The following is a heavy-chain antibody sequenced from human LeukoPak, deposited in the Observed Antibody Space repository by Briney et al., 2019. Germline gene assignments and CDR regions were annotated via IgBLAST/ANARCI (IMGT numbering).Heavy chain of an antibody. Sequence: PGASVKVSYKASGYTFTGYYMHWVRQAPGQGLEWMGWISPNSGDTDIAQKFQGRVTMTRDTSIATSYMEVDSLTSDDTAVYYCARESACGTTNCLAPADWLDPWGQGTLVIVSS. CDR3: ARESACGTTNCLAPADWLDP. CDR2: ISPNSGDT. J-gene: IGHJ5*02. D-gene: IGHD2-2*01. V-gene: IGHV1-2*02. CDR1: GYTFTGYY.